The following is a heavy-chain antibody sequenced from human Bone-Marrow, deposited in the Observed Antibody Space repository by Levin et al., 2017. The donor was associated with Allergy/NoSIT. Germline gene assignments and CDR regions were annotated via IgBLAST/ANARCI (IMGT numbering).Heavy chain of an antibody. V-gene: IGHV4-59*11. J-gene: IGHJ4*02. CDR2: IYYGWRI. D-gene: IGHD6-13*01. Sequence: SETLSLTCTVSGDSLTSHYWSWIRQSPGKGLEWIGVIYYGWRINYNHSLKSRVRISVDTSKNQFSLRLATVTAADTAVYYCAKVDSSSWNPPEYYFDCWGQGALVAVSS. CDR1: GDSLTSHY. CDR3: AKVDSSSWNPPEYYFDC.